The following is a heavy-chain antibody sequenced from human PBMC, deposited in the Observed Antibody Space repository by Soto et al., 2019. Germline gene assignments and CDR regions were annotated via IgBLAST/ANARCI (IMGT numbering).Heavy chain of an antibody. CDR3: ARDPEQTRVSGWFDP. Sequence: ASVKVSCKASGYTFTSYGISWVRQAPGQGLEWMGWISAYNGNTNYAQKLQGRVTMTTDASTSTAYMELRSLRSDDTAVYYCARDPEQTRVSGWFDPWGQGTLVTVSS. CDR1: GYTFTSYG. J-gene: IGHJ5*02. D-gene: IGHD6-13*01. V-gene: IGHV1-18*04. CDR2: ISAYNGNT.